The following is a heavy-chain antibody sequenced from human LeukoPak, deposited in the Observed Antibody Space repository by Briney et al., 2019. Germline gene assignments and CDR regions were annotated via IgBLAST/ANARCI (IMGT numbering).Heavy chain of an antibody. CDR2: IYSGGST. V-gene: IGHV3-66*01. CDR3: ARDCHPFGDGYNLYYFDY. CDR1: EFSVGSNY. Sequence: GGSLRLSCAASEFSVGSNYMTWVRQAPGKGLEWVSLIYSGGSTYYADSVKGRFTISRDNSKNTLYLQMNSLRAEDTAVYYCARDCHPFGDGYNLYYFDYWGQGTLVTVSS. D-gene: IGHD5-24*01. J-gene: IGHJ4*02.